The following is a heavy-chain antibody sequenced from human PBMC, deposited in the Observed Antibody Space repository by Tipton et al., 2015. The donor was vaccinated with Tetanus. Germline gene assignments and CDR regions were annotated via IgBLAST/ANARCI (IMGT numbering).Heavy chain of an antibody. D-gene: IGHD5-18*01. CDR3: ARLYSYGSLYWFDP. V-gene: IGHV4-39*07. J-gene: IGHJ5*02. CDR2: IYYSGST. Sequence: TLSLTCTVSGGSISSSSYYWGWIRQPPGKGLEWIGSIYYSGSTYYNPSLKSRVTISVDTSKNQFSLKLRSVTAADTAVYYCARLYSYGSLYWFDPWGQGTLVTVSS. CDR1: GGSISSSSYY.